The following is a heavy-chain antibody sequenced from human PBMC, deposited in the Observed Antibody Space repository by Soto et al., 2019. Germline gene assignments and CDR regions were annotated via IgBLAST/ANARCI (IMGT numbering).Heavy chain of an antibody. D-gene: IGHD3-22*01. J-gene: IGHJ4*02. CDR1: GGSISSGGYY. V-gene: IGHV4-31*03. CDR3: ARFGYSTNIGIDY. Sequence: PSETLSLTCTVSGGSISSGGYYWSWIRQHPGKGLEWIGYIYYSGSTYYSPSLKSRVTISVDTSKNQFSLKLSSVTAADTAVYYCARFGYSTNIGIDYWGQGTLVTVSS. CDR2: IYYSGST.